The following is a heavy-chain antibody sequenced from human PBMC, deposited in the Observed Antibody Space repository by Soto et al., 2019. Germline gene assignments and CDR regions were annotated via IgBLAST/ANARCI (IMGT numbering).Heavy chain of an antibody. CDR3: AREFDDYGDYLIDY. Sequence: QVQLQQWGAGLLKPSETLSLTCAVYGGSFSGYYWSWIRQPPGKGLEWIGEINNSGSTNYNPSLKSRVTISVDTYKSQFSLKLSYVTAAGTAVYYCAREFDDYGDYLIDYWGQGTLVTVSS. V-gene: IGHV4-34*01. CDR1: GGSFSGYY. D-gene: IGHD4-17*01. J-gene: IGHJ4*02. CDR2: INNSGST.